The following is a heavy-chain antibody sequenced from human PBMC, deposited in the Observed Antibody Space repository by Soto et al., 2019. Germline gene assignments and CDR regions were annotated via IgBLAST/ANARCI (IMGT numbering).Heavy chain of an antibody. Sequence: QVQLVQSGAEEKKPGASVKVSCMASGYTFSSYAMHWVRQAPGQRLEWMGWINAGNGNTKYSQNFQGRVTITRDTSASTGYIELSSLRSEDTAVYYCARTTDTSVDYWGQGTLVTVSS. J-gene: IGHJ4*02. V-gene: IGHV1-3*05. CDR2: INAGNGNT. D-gene: IGHD1-1*01. CDR1: GYTFSSYA. CDR3: ARTTDTSVDY.